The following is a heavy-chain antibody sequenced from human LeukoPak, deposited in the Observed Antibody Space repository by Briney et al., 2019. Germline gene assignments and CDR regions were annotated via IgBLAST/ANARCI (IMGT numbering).Heavy chain of an antibody. D-gene: IGHD3-10*01. CDR3: GNNYGSGSLRVDY. J-gene: IGHJ4*02. V-gene: IGHV3-21*01. CDR1: GFTFSSYA. Sequence: PGGSLRLSCAAYGFTFSSYAMTWVRQAPGKGLEWVSSISSSSTYTYYADLVKGRFTIARDNAKNSLYLQMNSLRAEDTAVYYCGNNYGSGSLRVDYWGQGTLVTVSS. CDR2: ISSSSTYT.